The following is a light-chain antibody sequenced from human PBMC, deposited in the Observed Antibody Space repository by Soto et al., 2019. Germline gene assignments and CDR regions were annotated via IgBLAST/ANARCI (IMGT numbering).Light chain of an antibody. CDR1: QNIRNW. J-gene: IGKJ5*01. V-gene: IGKV1-5*01. Sequence: SQLSQSPCSLSASVGDSVTITCRASQNIRNWLAWYQQKPGKAPNPLIYDASSLKSGVPARFSGSGSGKEFTLTISSLQPDDFATYYCQQYNTYSKFGQGTRLEIK. CDR3: QQYNTYSK. CDR2: DAS.